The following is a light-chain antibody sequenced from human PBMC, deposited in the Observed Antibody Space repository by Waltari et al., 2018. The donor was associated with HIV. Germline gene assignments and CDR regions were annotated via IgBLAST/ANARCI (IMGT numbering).Light chain of an antibody. CDR2: WAS. CDR3: QQYYTTPLT. Sequence: DIVMTQSPDSLAVSLGERATINCKSSQSVLYSSNNKKYLAWYQQKPGQPPKLLIYWASTRESGVPDRFSGSGSGTDFTLTISSLQAEDVAVYYCQQYYTTPLTFGGGTKVGIK. V-gene: IGKV4-1*01. CDR1: QSVLYSSNNKKY. J-gene: IGKJ4*01.